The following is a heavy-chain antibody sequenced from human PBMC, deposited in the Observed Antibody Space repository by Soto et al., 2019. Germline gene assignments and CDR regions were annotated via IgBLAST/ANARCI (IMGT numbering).Heavy chain of an antibody. V-gene: IGHV4-39*01. CDR1: YY. CDR3: ARSSSQQYCSGSSCYNSWFAP. Sequence: YYWGWVRQPPEKGLEYIGLIYKSGQTHYNPSLESRVTISVDTSENQISLKLSSVGAADTAVYYCARSSSQQYCSGSSCYNSWFAPWGQGIMVTVSS. D-gene: IGHD2-15*01. CDR2: IYKSGQT. J-gene: IGHJ5*02.